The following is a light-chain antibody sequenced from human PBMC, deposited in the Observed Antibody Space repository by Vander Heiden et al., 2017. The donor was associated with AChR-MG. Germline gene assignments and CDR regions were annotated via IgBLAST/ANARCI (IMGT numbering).Light chain of an antibody. CDR1: QSIGKF. Sequence: QMTHSPSSLSASGESTAATTCRGSQSIGKFLNWYQLRPGQAPRLLIFSASRIQSNVPARFSGSGSGTNFTLNISSLQPDDFATYFCQDSYNTPRTFGRGTRLDIK. CDR2: SAS. V-gene: IGKV1-39*01. CDR3: QDSYNTPRT. J-gene: IGKJ1*01.